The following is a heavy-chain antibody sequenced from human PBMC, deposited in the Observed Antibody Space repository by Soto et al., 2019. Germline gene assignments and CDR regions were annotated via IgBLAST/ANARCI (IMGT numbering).Heavy chain of an antibody. V-gene: IGHV3-30*18. CDR3: AKVGGRISDFWSGYSFDY. CDR1: GFTFSSYG. D-gene: IGHD3-3*01. Sequence: PGGSLRLSCAASGFTFSSYGMHWVRQAPGKGLEWVAVISYDGSNKYSADSVKGRFTISRDNSKNTLYLQMNSLRAEDTAVYYCAKVGGRISDFWSGYSFDYWGQGTLVTVSS. CDR2: ISYDGSNK. J-gene: IGHJ4*02.